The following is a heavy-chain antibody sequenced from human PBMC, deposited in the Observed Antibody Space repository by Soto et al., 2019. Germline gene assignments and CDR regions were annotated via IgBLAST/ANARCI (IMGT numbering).Heavy chain of an antibody. CDR2: IFSSGST. J-gene: IGHJ5*02. CDR1: GGSITDHS. V-gene: IGHV4-4*07. Sequence: SETLSLTCTVSGGSITDHSWVWIRQPAGKGLEWIGRIFSSGSTNYNPSLKGRITMSLDTSKNQLSLKLNSATATDTAVYFCARDQGVVVTADNWFDPWGQGILVTVSS. D-gene: IGHD2-21*02. CDR3: ARDQGVVVTADNWFDP.